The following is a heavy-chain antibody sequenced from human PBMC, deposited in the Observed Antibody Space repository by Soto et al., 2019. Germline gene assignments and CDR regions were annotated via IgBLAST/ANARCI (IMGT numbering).Heavy chain of an antibody. J-gene: IGHJ6*02. D-gene: IGHD3-22*01. CDR1: GFTFSNAW. V-gene: IGHV3-15*01. CDR2: IKSKTDGGTT. Sequence: EVQLVESGGGLVKPGGSLRLSCAASGFTFSNAWMSWVRQAPGKGLEWVGRIKSKTDGGTTDYAAPVKGRFTISRDDSKNTLYLQMNSLKTEDTAVYYCTTDSEDYTYYYDSSGYWGGYGMDVWGQGTTVTVSS. CDR3: TTDSEDYTYYYDSSGYWGGYGMDV.